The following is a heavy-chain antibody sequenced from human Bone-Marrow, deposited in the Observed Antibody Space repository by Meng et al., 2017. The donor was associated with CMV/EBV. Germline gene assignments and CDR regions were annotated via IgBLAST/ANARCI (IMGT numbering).Heavy chain of an antibody. V-gene: IGHV1-46*01. CDR3: ARVYSSVGDYYYYGMDV. CDR2: INPSGGST. D-gene: IGHD1-26*01. CDR1: GYTFTSYY. Sequence: ASVKVSCKASGYTFTSYYMHWVRQAPGQGLEWMGIINPSGGSTSYAQKFQGRVTMTRDTSTSTVYMELSSLRSEDTAVYYCARVYSSVGDYYYYGMDVWAQGTTVTVSS. J-gene: IGHJ6*02.